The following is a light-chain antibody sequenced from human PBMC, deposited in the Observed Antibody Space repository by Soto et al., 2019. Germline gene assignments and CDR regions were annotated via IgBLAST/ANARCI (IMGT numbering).Light chain of an antibody. CDR1: QSVSSN. CDR3: QQYNSFA. Sequence: EIVMTQSPATLSVSPGERATLSCRASQSVSSNLAWYQQKPGQAPRLLIYGASTRATGIPARFSGSGSGTEFTLTISSLQSEDFAVYYCQQYNSFAFGPGIKVDLK. V-gene: IGKV3-15*01. J-gene: IGKJ3*01. CDR2: GAS.